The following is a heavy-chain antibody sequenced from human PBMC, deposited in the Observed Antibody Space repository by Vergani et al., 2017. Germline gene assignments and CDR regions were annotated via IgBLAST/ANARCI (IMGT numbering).Heavy chain of an antibody. J-gene: IGHJ4*02. Sequence: QVHLVESGGGVVQPGRSLRLSCAASGFTFSSYGMNWVRQAPGKGLEWVAVISYDGSNKYYADSVKGRFTISRDHSKNTLYLQMNSLRAEDTAVYYCARVPSGTTKELDYWGQGTLVTVSS. D-gene: IGHD1-1*01. CDR3: ARVPSGTTKELDY. CDR2: ISYDGSNK. V-gene: IGHV3-30*03. CDR1: GFTFSSYG.